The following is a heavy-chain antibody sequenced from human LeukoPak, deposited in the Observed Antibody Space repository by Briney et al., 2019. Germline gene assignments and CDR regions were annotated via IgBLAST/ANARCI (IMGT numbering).Heavy chain of an antibody. D-gene: IGHD6-13*01. CDR2: ISSSSSYI. CDR1: GFTFGDYG. J-gene: IGHJ5*02. CDR3: ARARSSRGWFDP. V-gene: IGHV3-21*01. Sequence: GGSLRLSCTASGFTFGDYGMSWVRQAPGKGLEWVSSISSSSSYIYYADSVKGRFTTSRDNAKNSLYLQMNSLRAEDTAVYYCARARSSRGWFDPWGQGTLVTVSS.